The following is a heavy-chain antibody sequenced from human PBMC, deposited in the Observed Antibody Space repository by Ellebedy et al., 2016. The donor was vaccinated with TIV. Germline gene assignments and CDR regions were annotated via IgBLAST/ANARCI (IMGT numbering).Heavy chain of an antibody. CDR3: ARARSSGWLHTPDY. V-gene: IGHV1-46*04. D-gene: IGHD6-19*01. CDR2: INPSGGST. Sequence: ASSVKVSCKASGYTLSNYFMHWVRQAPGRGLEWMGIINPSGGSTTYAQKLQGRVTMTRDTSTSTVYIELSSLRSEDTAVYYCARARSSGWLHTPDYWGQGILVTVSS. J-gene: IGHJ4*02. CDR1: GYTLSNYF.